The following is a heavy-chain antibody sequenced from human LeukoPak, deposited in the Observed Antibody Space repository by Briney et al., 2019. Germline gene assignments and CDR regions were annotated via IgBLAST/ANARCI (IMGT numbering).Heavy chain of an antibody. Sequence: ASVKVSCKASGYTFTGYYMHWVRQAPGQRLEWMGWIKPNSGGTNYAQKFQGRVTMPRDRSISTAYMELSGLRSDDTAVYYCASPLSYYDSSGYDYWGQGTLVTVSS. J-gene: IGHJ4*02. V-gene: IGHV1-2*02. CDR3: ASPLSYYDSSGYDY. CDR2: IKPNSGGT. CDR1: GYTFTGYY. D-gene: IGHD3-22*01.